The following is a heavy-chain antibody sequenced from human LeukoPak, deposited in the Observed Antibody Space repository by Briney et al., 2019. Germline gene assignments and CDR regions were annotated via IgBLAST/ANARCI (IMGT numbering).Heavy chain of an antibody. CDR3: ARPTSKLGSFDY. Sequence: SETLSLTCTVSGGSISSYYWSWIRQPPGKGLEWIGTIYYSGSTYYNPSLKSRITISVDTSKNQFSLKMRSVTAADTAVYYCARPTSKLGSFDYWGQGTLVTVSS. V-gene: IGHV4-39*01. CDR1: GGSISSYY. D-gene: IGHD2/OR15-2a*01. J-gene: IGHJ4*02. CDR2: IYYSGST.